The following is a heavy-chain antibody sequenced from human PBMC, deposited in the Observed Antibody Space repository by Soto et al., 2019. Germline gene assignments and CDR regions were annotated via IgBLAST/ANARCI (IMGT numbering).Heavy chain of an antibody. J-gene: IGHJ4*02. CDR3: ARHTIHKVDSSSSEFDY. CDR2: INHSGST. D-gene: IGHD6-6*01. CDR1: GGSFSGYY. V-gene: IGHV4-34*01. Sequence: TSETLSLTCAVYGGSFSGYYWSWIRQPPGKGLEWIGEINHSGSTNYNPSLKSRVTISVDTSKNQFSLKLSSVTAADTAVYYCARHTIHKVDSSSSEFDYWGQGTLVTVSS.